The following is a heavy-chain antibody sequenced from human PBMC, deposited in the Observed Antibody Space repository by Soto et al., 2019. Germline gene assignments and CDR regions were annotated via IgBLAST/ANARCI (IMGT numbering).Heavy chain of an antibody. CDR3: ARDLGLLKSLFDY. J-gene: IGHJ4*02. Sequence: GGSLRLSCEGSGFSFGSYSMSWVRQTPGKGLEWVASISRLSSEIDYADSVKGRFTISRDDSKRSVLLDLNSLRVEDTAVYYCARDLGLLKSLFDYWGQGTLVTVSS. D-gene: IGHD3-16*01. CDR2: ISRLSSEI. V-gene: IGHV3-21*01. CDR1: GFSFGSYS.